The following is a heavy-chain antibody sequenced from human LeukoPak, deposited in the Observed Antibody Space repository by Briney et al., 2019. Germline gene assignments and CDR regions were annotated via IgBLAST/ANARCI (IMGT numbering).Heavy chain of an antibody. CDR3: VKDYGGVLHTHYFDF. CDR2: IRYDGSNK. Sequence: PGGSLRLSCAASGFTFSSHPMHWIRQTPGKGLEWVALIRYDGSNKYYADSVKGRFTISRDNSKSTLFLQMNSLRPDDAAMYYYVKDYGGVLHTHYFDFWGQGTLVTVSS. J-gene: IGHJ4*02. D-gene: IGHD4-23*01. CDR1: GFTFSSHP. V-gene: IGHV3-30*02.